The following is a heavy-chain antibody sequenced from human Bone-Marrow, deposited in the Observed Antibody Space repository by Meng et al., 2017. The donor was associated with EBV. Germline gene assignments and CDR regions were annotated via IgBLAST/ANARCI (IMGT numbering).Heavy chain of an antibody. J-gene: IGHJ4*02. Sequence: QGQWLQSGAEVKKPGSLVKVSCRTSGGTFRSDAVSWVRQAPGQGLEWMGGLIPMVGAPHYAQKFQGRVTIIADESTSTHSMELNSLRSEDTAMYYCASESGRGFTPDYWGQGTLVTVSS. V-gene: IGHV1-69*01. CDR2: LIPMVGAP. D-gene: IGHD3-10*01. CDR1: GGTFRSDA. CDR3: ASESGRGFTPDY.